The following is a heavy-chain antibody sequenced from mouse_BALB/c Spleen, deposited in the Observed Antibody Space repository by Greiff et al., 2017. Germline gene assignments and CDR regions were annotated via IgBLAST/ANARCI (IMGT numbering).Heavy chain of an antibody. D-gene: IGHD1-1*01. CDR3: ALITTVVPTYFDY. CDR1: GYAFTNYL. V-gene: IGHV1-54*03. J-gene: IGHJ2*01. Sequence: VQLQESGAELVRPGTSVKVSCKASGYAFTNYLIEWVKQRPGQGLEWIGVINPGSGGTNYNEKFKGKATLTADKSSSTAYMQLSSLTSDDSAVYFCALITTVVPTYFDYWGQGTTLTVSS. CDR2: INPGSGGT.